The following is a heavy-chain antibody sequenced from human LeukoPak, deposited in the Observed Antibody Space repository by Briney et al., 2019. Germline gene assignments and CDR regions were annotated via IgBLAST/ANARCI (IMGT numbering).Heavy chain of an antibody. CDR1: GFTSSNAW. Sequence: GGSLRLSCAVSGFTSSNAWMSWVRQAPGKGLEWVGRIRSKANSYATAYAASVKGRFTISRDDSKNTAYLQMNSLKTEDTAVYYCTRHGRKSAAGTYYYYYMDVWGKGTTVTVSS. V-gene: IGHV3-73*01. J-gene: IGHJ6*03. D-gene: IGHD6-13*01. CDR2: IRSKANSYAT. CDR3: TRHGRKSAAGTYYYYYMDV.